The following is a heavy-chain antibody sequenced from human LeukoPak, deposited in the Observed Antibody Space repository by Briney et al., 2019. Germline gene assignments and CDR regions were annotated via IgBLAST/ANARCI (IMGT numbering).Heavy chain of an antibody. Sequence: GGSLRLSCAASGFTFSSYSMNWVRQAPGKGLEWVSSISSSSSYIYYADSVKGRFTISRGNAKNSLYLQMNSLRAEDTAVYYCARDAGGVWGSYFDYWGQGTLVTVSS. D-gene: IGHD3-16*01. J-gene: IGHJ4*02. CDR1: GFTFSSYS. CDR2: ISSSSSYI. CDR3: ARDAGGVWGSYFDY. V-gene: IGHV3-21*01.